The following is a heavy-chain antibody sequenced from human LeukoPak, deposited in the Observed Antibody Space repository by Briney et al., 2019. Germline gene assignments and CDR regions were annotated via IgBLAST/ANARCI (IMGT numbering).Heavy chain of an antibody. J-gene: IGHJ4*02. CDR1: GGSISSGGYY. Sequence: PSQTLSLTCTVSGGSISSGGYYWSWIRQHPGKGLEWIGYIYYSGSTYYNPSLKSRVTISVDTSKNQFSLKLSSVTAADTAVYYCARDQGDGYTADYWGQGTLVTVSS. CDR3: ARDQGDGYTADY. D-gene: IGHD5-24*01. CDR2: IYYSGST. V-gene: IGHV4-31*03.